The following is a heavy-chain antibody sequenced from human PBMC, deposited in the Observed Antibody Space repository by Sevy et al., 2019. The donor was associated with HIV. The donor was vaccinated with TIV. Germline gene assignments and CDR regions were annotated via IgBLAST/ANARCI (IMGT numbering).Heavy chain of an antibody. CDR1: GGSMNSGSYY. CDR3: ARGYYDSWTGTIDYYYGLGV. CDR2: IYNSGST. J-gene: IGHJ6*02. V-gene: IGHV4-61*02. D-gene: IGHD3-3*01. Sequence: SETLSLTCTVSGGSMNSGSYYWTWIRQPAGKGLEWLGRIYNSGSTNYNPSLKSRLTMSVDTSKNQFSVKLSSVTATGTAVYYCARGYYDSWTGTIDYYYGLGVWGQGTQVNVSS.